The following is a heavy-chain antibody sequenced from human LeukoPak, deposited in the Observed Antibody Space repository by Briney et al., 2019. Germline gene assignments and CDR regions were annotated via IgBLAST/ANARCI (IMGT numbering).Heavy chain of an antibody. CDR1: GFTFSSYA. D-gene: IGHD6-13*01. J-gene: IGHJ4*02. CDR3: AKSSAAAGTFAFDY. Sequence: GGSLRLSCAASGFTFSSYAMSWVRQAPGKGLEWVSVISDSGGSTYYADSVKGRLTLSRDNSKNTLYLQMNSLRAEDTAVYYCAKSSAAAGTFAFDYWGQGTLVTVSS. CDR2: ISDSGGST. V-gene: IGHV3-23*01.